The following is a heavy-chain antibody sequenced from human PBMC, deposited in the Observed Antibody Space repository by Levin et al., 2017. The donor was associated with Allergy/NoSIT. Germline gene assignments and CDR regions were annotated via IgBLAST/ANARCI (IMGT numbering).Heavy chain of an antibody. CDR3: TTDTWEFVSYFDY. J-gene: IGHJ4*02. Sequence: AGGSLRLSCAASGFTFSNAWMSWVRQAPGKGLEWVGRIKSKTDGGTTDYAAPVKGRFTISRDDSKNTLYLQMNSLKTEDTAVYYCTTDTWEFVSYFDYWGQGTLVTVSS. D-gene: IGHD3-10*01. CDR2: IKSKTDGGTT. CDR1: GFTFSNAW. V-gene: IGHV3-15*01.